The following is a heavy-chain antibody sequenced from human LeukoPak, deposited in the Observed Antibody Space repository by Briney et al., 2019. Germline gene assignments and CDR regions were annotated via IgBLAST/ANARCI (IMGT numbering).Heavy chain of an antibody. CDR3: VRAYYYDSSLEDY. Sequence: GGSLRLSCAASGFTFSSYWMHWVRQPPGKGLVWVSRINIDGSSTTYADSVKGRFTISRDNDKNTLYLQMNSLRAEDTAVYYCVRAYYYDSSLEDYWGQGTLVTVSS. CDR2: INIDGSST. V-gene: IGHV3-74*01. J-gene: IGHJ4*02. CDR1: GFTFSSYW. D-gene: IGHD3-22*01.